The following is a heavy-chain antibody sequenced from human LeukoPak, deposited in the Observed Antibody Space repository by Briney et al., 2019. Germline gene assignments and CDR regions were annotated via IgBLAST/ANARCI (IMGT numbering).Heavy chain of an antibody. CDR1: GYTFTNFD. J-gene: IGHJ3*02. CDR2: IIPIFGRT. CDR3: ARGGSKGRSNADAFDI. D-gene: IGHD3-16*01. V-gene: IGHV1-69*13. Sequence: GASVKVSCKASGYTFTNFDINWVRQAPGQGLGWVGGIIPIFGRTNYAQKFQGRVRITANAVTSSANMELSRLRSDDAAVYYCARGGSKGRSNADAFDIWGQGTMVTVSS.